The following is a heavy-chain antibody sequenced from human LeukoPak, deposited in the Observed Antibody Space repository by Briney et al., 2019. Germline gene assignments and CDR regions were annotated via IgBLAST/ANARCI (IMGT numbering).Heavy chain of an antibody. CDR2: IFPSDSDT. CDR1: GYSFTSYW. J-gene: IGHJ4*02. CDR3: ARGISSTYIGDY. V-gene: IGHV5-51*01. Sequence: GESLKISCKGSGYSFTSYWIGWVRQMPGKGLEWMGIIFPSDSDTKYSPSFQGQVTISADESTSTAYLQWSSLKASDTAKYYCARGISSTYIGDYWGQGTLVSVSS. D-gene: IGHD2-2*01.